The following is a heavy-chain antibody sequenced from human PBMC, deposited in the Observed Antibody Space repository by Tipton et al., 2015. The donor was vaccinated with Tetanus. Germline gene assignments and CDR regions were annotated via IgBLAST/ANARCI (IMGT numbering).Heavy chain of an antibody. Sequence: GSLRLSCAASGFTFSNYAMNWVRQAPGKGLEWVANIKQDGSEKYYVDSVKGRFTISRDNAKNSLYLQMNSLRAEDTAVYYCARGGRSFDYWGQGTLVTVSS. CDR1: GFTFSNYA. J-gene: IGHJ4*02. CDR3: ARGGRSFDY. V-gene: IGHV3-7*01. D-gene: IGHD1-26*01. CDR2: IKQDGSEK.